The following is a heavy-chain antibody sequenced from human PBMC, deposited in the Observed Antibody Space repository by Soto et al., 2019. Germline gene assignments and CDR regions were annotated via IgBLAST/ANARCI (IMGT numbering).Heavy chain of an antibody. J-gene: IGHJ4*02. CDR3: ARGPVWVQLERRSGFDY. Sequence: QVQLVESGGGLVKPGGSLRLSCAASGFTFSDYYMSWIRQAPGKGLEWVSYISSSSSYTNYADSVKGRFTISRDNAKNSLYLQMNSLRAEDTAVYYCARGPVWVQLERRSGFDYWGQGTLVTVSS. CDR2: ISSSSSYT. V-gene: IGHV3-11*05. CDR1: GFTFSDYY. D-gene: IGHD1-1*01.